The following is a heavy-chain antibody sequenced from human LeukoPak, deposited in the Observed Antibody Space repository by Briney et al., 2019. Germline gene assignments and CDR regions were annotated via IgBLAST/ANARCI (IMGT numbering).Heavy chain of an antibody. Sequence: SETLSLSCTVSRASTSHFYWNWIRQPPGKGLEWIGYMHNSGSSKHSPSLKSRVTISIDTSKNQFSLQLTSVTAADTAIYYCARSAEWLRNAFDIWGQGTMVSVSS. V-gene: IGHV4-59*01. D-gene: IGHD5-12*01. J-gene: IGHJ3*02. CDR1: RASTSHFY. CDR2: MHNSGSS. CDR3: ARSAEWLRNAFDI.